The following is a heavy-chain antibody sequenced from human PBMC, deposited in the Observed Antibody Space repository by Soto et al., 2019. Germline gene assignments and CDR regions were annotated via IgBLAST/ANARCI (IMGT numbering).Heavy chain of an antibody. J-gene: IGHJ4*02. CDR1: GFTFSSYA. CDR2: ISGSGGST. V-gene: IGHV3-23*01. D-gene: IGHD3-3*01. Sequence: GGSLRLSCAASGFTFSSYAMSWVRQAPGKGLEWVSAISGSGGSTYYADSVKGRFTISRDNSKNTLYLQMNSLRAEDTAVYYCAKTYHDFWSGYHYYFDYWGQGTLVTVSS. CDR3: AKTYHDFWSGYHYYFDY.